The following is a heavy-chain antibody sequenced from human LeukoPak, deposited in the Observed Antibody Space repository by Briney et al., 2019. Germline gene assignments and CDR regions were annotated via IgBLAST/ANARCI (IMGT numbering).Heavy chain of an antibody. Sequence: GASVKVSCKASGGTFSSYAISWVRQAPGQGLEWMGGINPTSGGTNYPQKFQGRVTMTRDTSISTAYMELSRLRSDDTAVYYCARHRGEYWGQGTLVTVSS. V-gene: IGHV1-2*02. J-gene: IGHJ4*02. CDR2: INPTSGGT. CDR1: GGTFSSYA. D-gene: IGHD3-10*01. CDR3: ARHRGEY.